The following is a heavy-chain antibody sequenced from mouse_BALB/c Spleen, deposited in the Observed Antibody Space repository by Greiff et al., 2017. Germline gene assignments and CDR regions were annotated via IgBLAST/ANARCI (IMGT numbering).Heavy chain of an antibody. Sequence: VKVVESGPGLVAPSQSLSITCTVSGFSLTSYGVHWVRQPPGKGLEWLGVIWAGGSTNYNSAIMSRLSISKDNSKSQVFLKMNSLQTDDTAMYYCARPYDYGEAMDYWGQGTSVTVSS. CDR2: IWAGGST. J-gene: IGHJ4*01. CDR1: GFSLTSYG. D-gene: IGHD2-4*01. V-gene: IGHV2-9*02. CDR3: ARPYDYGEAMDY.